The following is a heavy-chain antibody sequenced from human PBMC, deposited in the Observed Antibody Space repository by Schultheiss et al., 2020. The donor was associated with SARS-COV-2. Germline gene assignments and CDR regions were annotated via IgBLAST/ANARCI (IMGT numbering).Heavy chain of an antibody. CDR1: GGSVSSGSYY. CDR2: IYHSGST. CDR3: ARQAYYGSGSAPWYFDL. V-gene: IGHV4-61*01. J-gene: IGHJ2*01. Sequence: SETLSLTCTVSGGSVSSGSYYWSWIRQPPGKGLEWIGYIYHSGSTNYNPSLKSRVTISVDTSKNQFSLKLSSVTAADTAVYYCARQAYYGSGSAPWYFDLWGRGTLVTVSS. D-gene: IGHD3-10*01.